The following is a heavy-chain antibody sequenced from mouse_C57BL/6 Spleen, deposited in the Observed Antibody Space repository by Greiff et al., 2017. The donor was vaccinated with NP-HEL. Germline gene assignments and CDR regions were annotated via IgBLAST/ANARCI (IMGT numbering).Heavy chain of an antibody. D-gene: IGHD1-1*01. CDR3: TRGHYGSSYGYFDV. Sequence: EVQRVESGEGLVKPGGSLKLSCAASGFTFSSYAMSWVRQTPEKRLAWVAYISSGGDYIYYADTVKGRFTISRDNARNTLYLQMSRLKSEDTAMYYCTRGHYGSSYGYFDVWGTGTTVTVSS. V-gene: IGHV5-9-1*02. CDR2: ISSGGDYI. J-gene: IGHJ1*03. CDR1: GFTFSSYA.